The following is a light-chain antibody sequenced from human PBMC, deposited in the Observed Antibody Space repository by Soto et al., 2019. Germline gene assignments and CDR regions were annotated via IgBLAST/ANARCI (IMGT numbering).Light chain of an antibody. V-gene: IGKV3-11*01. CDR2: DAS. CDR3: QHRSNWPST. J-gene: IGKJ5*01. CDR1: QSVSNY. Sequence: EVVLTQSPATLSLSPGERATLSCRASQSVSNYLVWYQQKPGQAPRLLIYDASNRAAGIPVRFSGSGSGTDFTLTISNLEPEDFAVYYCQHRSNWPSTFGQGTRLEMK.